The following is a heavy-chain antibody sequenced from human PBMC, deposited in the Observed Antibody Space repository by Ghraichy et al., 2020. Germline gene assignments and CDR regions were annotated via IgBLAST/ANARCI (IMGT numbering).Heavy chain of an antibody. J-gene: IGHJ4*02. CDR2: IYYSGST. V-gene: IGHV4-39*07. CDR1: GGSISSSSYY. D-gene: IGHD3-3*01. Sequence: SETLSLTCTVSGGSISSSSYYWGWIRQPPGKGLEWIGSIYYSGSTYYNPSPKSRVTISVDTSKNQFSLKLSSVTAADTAVYYCARSYYDFWSGYYGGLDYWGQGTLVTVSS. CDR3: ARSYYDFWSGYYGGLDY.